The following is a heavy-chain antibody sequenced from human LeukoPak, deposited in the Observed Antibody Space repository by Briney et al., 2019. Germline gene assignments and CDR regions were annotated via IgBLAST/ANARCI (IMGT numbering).Heavy chain of an antibody. J-gene: IGHJ3*02. V-gene: IGHV3-9*03. CDR2: ISWNSGSI. CDR1: GFTFDDYA. CDR3: AKDSSDAFDI. Sequence: PGGSLRLSCAASGFTFDDYAMHWVRQAPGKGLEWVSGISWNSGSIGYADSVKGRFTISRDNAKNSLYPQMNSLRAEDMALYYCAKDSSDAFDIWGQGTMVTVSS.